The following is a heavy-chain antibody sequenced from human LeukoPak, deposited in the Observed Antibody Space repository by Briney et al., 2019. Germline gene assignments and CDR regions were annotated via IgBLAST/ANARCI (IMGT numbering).Heavy chain of an antibody. Sequence: ASVKVSCKASGYTFTSYGISWVRQAPGQGLEWMGWISAYNGNTNYAQKLQGRVTMITDTSTSTAYMELRSLRSDDTAVYYCARLRAGRFLEWPYYYMDVWGKGTTVTVSS. CDR3: ARLRAGRFLEWPYYYMDV. CDR2: ISAYNGNT. CDR1: GYTFTSYG. D-gene: IGHD3-3*01. V-gene: IGHV1-18*01. J-gene: IGHJ6*03.